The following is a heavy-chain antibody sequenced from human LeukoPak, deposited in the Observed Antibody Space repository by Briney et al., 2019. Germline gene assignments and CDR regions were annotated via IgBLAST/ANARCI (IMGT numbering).Heavy chain of an antibody. CDR1: GFTFSSYS. CDR2: ISISSSMI. V-gene: IGHV3-48*01. D-gene: IGHD1-26*01. CDR3: AKADSGTYYGLGDYFDY. J-gene: IGHJ4*02. Sequence: GGSLRLSCAASGFTFSSYSMNWVRQAPGKGLEWISYISISSSMIYYADSVKGQFTISRDNSKNTLYLQMNSLRAEDTAVYYCAKADSGTYYGLGDYFDYWGQGTLVTVSS.